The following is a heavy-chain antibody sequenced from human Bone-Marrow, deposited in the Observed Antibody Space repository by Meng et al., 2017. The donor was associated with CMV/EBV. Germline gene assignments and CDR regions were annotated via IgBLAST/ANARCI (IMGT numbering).Heavy chain of an antibody. J-gene: IGHJ4*02. V-gene: IGHV3-23*01. CDR1: GFTFSRYV. CDR3: AKNSRSIDY. CDR2: ISTYGGTT. Sequence: LSFSCAASGFTFSRYVMTWVRQAPGRGLEWVSTISTYGGTTYYTDSVKGRFIISRDNSTNTLYLQMTSLRAEDTAVYFCAKNSRSIDYWGQGTLVTVSS. D-gene: IGHD4-23*01.